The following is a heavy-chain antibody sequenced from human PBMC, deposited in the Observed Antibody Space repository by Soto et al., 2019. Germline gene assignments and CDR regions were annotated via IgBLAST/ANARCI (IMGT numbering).Heavy chain of an antibody. J-gene: IGHJ5*02. V-gene: IGHV1-8*02. CDR3: ARGVGYCSGGSCYSRKLSNGFDP. D-gene: IGHD2-15*01. Sequence: ASVKVSCKASGYTFTSYGISWVRQAPGQGLEWMGWVNPNSGNTGYAQKFQGRVTMTRNTSISTAYMELSSLRSEDTAVYYCARGVGYCSGGSCYSRKLSNGFDPWGQGTLVTVSS. CDR2: VNPNSGNT. CDR1: GYTFTSYG.